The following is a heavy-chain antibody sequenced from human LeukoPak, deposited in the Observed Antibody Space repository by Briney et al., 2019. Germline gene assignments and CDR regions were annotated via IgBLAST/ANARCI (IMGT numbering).Heavy chain of an antibody. D-gene: IGHD3-22*01. CDR3: ASPSAQIPHSSGYYNA. J-gene: IGHJ5*02. Sequence: GASVKVSCKAPGYTFTSYDINWVRQATGQGPEWMGWMNPNSGNTGYAQKFQGRVAMTRNTAISTAYMELSGLRSEDTAVYYCASPSAQIPHSSGYYNAWGQGTLVTVSS. CDR2: MNPNSGNT. CDR1: GYTFTSYD. V-gene: IGHV1-8*01.